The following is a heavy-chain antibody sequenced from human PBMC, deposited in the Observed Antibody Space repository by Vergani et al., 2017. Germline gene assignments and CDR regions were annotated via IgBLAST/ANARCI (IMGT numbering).Heavy chain of an antibody. Sequence: QLQLQESGPGLVKPSETLSLTCTVSGSSISSSSYYGGWIRQPTGKGLEWIGSIYYSRSTYYNPSLKSRVTIFVDTSKHQFSLKLSSVTAADPAVYSCARHLTSCGGDCDPYYFCMYVWGEGCTLTV. CDR2: IYYSRST. J-gene: IGHJ6*02. CDR3: ARHLTSCGGDCDPYYFCMYV. V-gene: IGHV4-39*01. CDR1: GSSISSSSYY. D-gene: IGHD2-21*02.